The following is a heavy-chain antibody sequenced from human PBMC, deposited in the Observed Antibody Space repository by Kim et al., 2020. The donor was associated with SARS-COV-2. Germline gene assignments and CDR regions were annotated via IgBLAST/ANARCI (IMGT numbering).Heavy chain of an antibody. CDR2: ISAYNGNT. J-gene: IGHJ5*02. V-gene: IGHV1-18*01. CDR3: ARDDRHRRSSGWYPDWFDP. Sequence: ASVKVSCKASGYTFTSYGISWVRQAPGQGLEWMGWISAYNGNTNYAQKLQGRVTMTTDTSTSTAYMELRSLRSDDTAVYYCARDDRHRRSSGWYPDWFDPWGQGTLVTVSS. CDR1: GYTFTSYG. D-gene: IGHD6-19*01.